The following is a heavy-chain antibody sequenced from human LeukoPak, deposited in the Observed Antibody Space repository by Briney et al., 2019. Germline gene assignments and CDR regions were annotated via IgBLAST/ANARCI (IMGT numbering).Heavy chain of an antibody. V-gene: IGHV1-69*04. J-gene: IGHJ4*02. D-gene: IGHD4-17*01. CDR1: GGTFSSYA. CDR3: ARASLGDYWGLFDY. CDR2: IIPILGIA. Sequence: SVKVSCKASGGTFSSYAISWVRQAPGQGLEWMGRIIPILGIANYAQKVQGRVTITADKSTSTAYMELSSLRSEDTAVYYCARASLGDYWGLFDYWGQGTLVTVS.